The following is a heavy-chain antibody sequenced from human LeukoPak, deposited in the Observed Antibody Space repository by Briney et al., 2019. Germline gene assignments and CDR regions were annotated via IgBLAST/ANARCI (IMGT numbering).Heavy chain of an antibody. V-gene: IGHV4-4*02. CDR1: GGSISSSNW. Sequence: SGTLSLTCAVSGGSISSSNWWSWVRQPPGKGLEWIGEIYHSGSTYYNPSLKSRVTISVDTSKNQFSLKLSSVTVADTAVYYCARVGLLWFGDGYYFDYWGQGTLVTVSS. D-gene: IGHD3-10*01. CDR2: IYHSGST. J-gene: IGHJ4*02. CDR3: ARVGLLWFGDGYYFDY.